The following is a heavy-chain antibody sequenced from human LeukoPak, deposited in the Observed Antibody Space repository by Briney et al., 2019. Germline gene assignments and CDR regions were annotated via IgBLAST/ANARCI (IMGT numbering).Heavy chain of an antibody. J-gene: IGHJ4*02. V-gene: IGHV1-24*01. D-gene: IGHD2/OR15-2a*01. CDR2: FDPEDGET. Sequence: ASVKVSCKVSGYTLTELSMHWVRQAHGKGLEWMGGFDPEDGETIYAQKFQGRVTMTEDTSTDTAYMELSSLRSEDTAVYYCATVGLFREVLGVIYDCWRQGTLVTVSS. CDR1: GYTLTELS. CDR3: ATVGLFREVLGVIYDC.